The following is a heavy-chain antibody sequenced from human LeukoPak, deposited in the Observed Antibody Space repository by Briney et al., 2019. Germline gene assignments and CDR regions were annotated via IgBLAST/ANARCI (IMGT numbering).Heavy chain of an antibody. CDR2: INPNGGGT. D-gene: IGHD5-18*01. V-gene: IGHV1-2*02. Sequence: ASVKVSCKASGYTFTGYYMHWVRQAPGQGLEWMGWINPNGGGTNYAQKFQGRVTMTRDTSISTAYMELSRLRSDDTAVYYCARGGYSSNWFDPWGQGTLVTVSS. CDR3: ARGGYSSNWFDP. J-gene: IGHJ5*02. CDR1: GYTFTGYY.